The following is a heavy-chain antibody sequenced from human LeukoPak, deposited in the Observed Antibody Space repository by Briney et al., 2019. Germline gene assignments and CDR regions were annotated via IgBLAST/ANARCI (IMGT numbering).Heavy chain of an antibody. CDR2: ISAYNGNS. D-gene: IGHD5-18*01. J-gene: IGHJ4*02. V-gene: IGHV1-18*01. Sequence: ASVKVSCKTSGYTFSNFGIIWVRQAPGQGLEWMGWISAYNGNSKYAQKFQARITLTTDTSTSTAYMELRSLRSDDTAVYYCARDNTRGYSLDYWGQGTLVTVSS. CDR1: GYTFSNFG. CDR3: ARDNTRGYSLDY.